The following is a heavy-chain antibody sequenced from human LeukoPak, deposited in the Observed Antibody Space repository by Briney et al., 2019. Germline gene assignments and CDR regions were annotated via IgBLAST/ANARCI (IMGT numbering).Heavy chain of an antibody. J-gene: IGHJ4*02. CDR3: ARAHCSGGSCYIFDY. CDR2: FSGSGGSA. CDR1: GFTVSTYD. V-gene: IGHV3-23*01. Sequence: GGSLRLSCAASGFTVSTYDMSWVRQAPGKGPEWVSGFSGSGGSADYADSVKGRFTISRDNSKNTLYLQMNSLRAEDTAVYYCARAHCSGGSCYIFDYWGQGTLVTVSS. D-gene: IGHD2-15*01.